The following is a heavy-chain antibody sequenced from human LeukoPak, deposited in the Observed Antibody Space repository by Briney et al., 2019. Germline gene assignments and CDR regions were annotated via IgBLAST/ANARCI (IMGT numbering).Heavy chain of an antibody. J-gene: IGHJ6*03. Sequence: SETLSLTCAVYGGSFSGYYWSWIRQPPGKGLEWIGEINHSGSTNYNPSLKSRVTISEDTSKNQFSLKLSSVTAADTAVYYCARVSWFPGTSYYYMDVWDKGTTVTVSS. D-gene: IGHD1-1*01. CDR3: ARVSWFPGTSYYYMDV. CDR2: INHSGST. V-gene: IGHV4-34*01. CDR1: GGSFSGYY.